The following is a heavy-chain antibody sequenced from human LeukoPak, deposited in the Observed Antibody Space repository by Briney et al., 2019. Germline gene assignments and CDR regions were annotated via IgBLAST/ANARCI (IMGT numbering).Heavy chain of an antibody. CDR1: GFTFSSYG. D-gene: IGHD3-10*01. CDR3: VNSGFDP. V-gene: IGHV3-30*02. J-gene: IGHJ5*02. Sequence: GGSLRLSCAASGFTFSSYGMHWVRQAPGKGLEGVAFIRYDGSNKYYADSVKGRFTISRDNFKNTLALQMNGLRVEGTALYYCVNSGFDPWGQGTLVTVSS. CDR2: IRYDGSNK.